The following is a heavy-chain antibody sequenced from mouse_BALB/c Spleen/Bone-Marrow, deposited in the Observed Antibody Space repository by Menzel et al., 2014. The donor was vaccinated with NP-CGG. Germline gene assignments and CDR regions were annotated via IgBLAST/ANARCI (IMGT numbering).Heavy chain of an antibody. V-gene: IGHV1-14*01. CDR1: GYTFTSYV. D-gene: IGHD2-14*01. CDR2: INPYNDGT. J-gene: IGHJ2*01. Sequence: EVQLLQSGPELVKPGASVKMSCKASGYTFTSYVMHWVRQKPGQGLEWIGYINPYNDGTKYNEKFKGMDTQTSDKSSSTAYMELSSLTSEDSAVYYCAKGDNYRYNFDYWGQGTTVTGSS. CDR3: AKGDNYRYNFDY.